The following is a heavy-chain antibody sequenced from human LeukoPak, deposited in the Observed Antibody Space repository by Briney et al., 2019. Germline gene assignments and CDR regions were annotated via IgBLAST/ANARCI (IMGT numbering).Heavy chain of an antibody. CDR1: GGTFSSYA. CDR2: IIPIFGTA. Sequence: SVKVSCKASGGTFSSYAISWVRQAPGQGLEWMGGIIPIFGTANYAQKFQGRVTITADESTSTAYMELSSLRSEDTAVCYCARGGCSSTSCYTGYYYGMDVWGQGTTVTVSS. CDR3: ARGGCSSTSCYTGYYYGMDV. J-gene: IGHJ6*02. D-gene: IGHD2-2*02. V-gene: IGHV1-69*13.